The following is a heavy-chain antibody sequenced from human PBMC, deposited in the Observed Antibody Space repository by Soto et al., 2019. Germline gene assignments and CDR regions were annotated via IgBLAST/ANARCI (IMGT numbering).Heavy chain of an antibody. CDR2: IGTAGDT. CDR1: GFTFSSYD. V-gene: IGHV3-13*01. D-gene: IGHD3-3*01. Sequence: EVQLVESGGGLVQPGGSLRLSCAASGFTFSSYDMHWVRQATGKDLEWVSAIGTAGDTYYPGSVKGRFTISRENAKNSLYLQMNSLRAEDTAVYYCARPYPYYDFWSGYYYGMDVWGQGTTVTVSS. CDR3: ARPYPYYDFWSGYYYGMDV. J-gene: IGHJ6*02.